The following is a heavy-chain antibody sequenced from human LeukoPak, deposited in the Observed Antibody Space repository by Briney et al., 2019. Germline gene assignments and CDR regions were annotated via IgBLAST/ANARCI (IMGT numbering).Heavy chain of an antibody. V-gene: IGHV1-18*01. J-gene: IGHJ4*02. CDR3: ARDLSPYYDSSGYYYFDY. CDR1: GYTFTSYG. CDR2: ISAYNGNT. Sequence: GASVKVSCKASGYTFTSYGISWVRQAPGQGLEWMGWISAYNGNTNYAQKLQGRVTMTTDTSTGTAYMELRSLRSDDTAVYYCARDLSPYYDSSGYYYFDYWGQGTLVTVSS. D-gene: IGHD3-22*01.